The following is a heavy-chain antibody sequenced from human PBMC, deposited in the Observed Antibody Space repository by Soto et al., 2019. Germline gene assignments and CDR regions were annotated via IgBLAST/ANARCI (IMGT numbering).Heavy chain of an antibody. CDR2: IRSKGNNYAT. CDR1: GFTFSGSA. CDR3: SRQASDCWSAKPQYYMDV. D-gene: IGHD3-3*01. Sequence: EVQLVESGGGLVQPGGSLKLSCAASGFTFSGSALHWVRQASGKGLEWVGRIRSKGNNYATAYGASLTGRFTISRDDSKNTAYLQMNSLNTEDTAVYYCSRQASDCWSAKPQYYMDVWGKGTTVTVSS. J-gene: IGHJ6*03. V-gene: IGHV3-73*01.